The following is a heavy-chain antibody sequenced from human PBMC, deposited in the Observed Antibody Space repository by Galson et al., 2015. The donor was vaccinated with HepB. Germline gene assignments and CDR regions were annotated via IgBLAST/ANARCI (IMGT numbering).Heavy chain of an antibody. V-gene: IGHV3-53*01. J-gene: IGHJ6*03. CDR1: GLTVSSNY. D-gene: IGHD6-6*01. CDR3: VKFDTSLSLDV. CDR2: LFPDGTT. Sequence: SLRLSCAASGLTVSSNYMSWVRQAPGKGLEWVSVLFPDGTTNYPDSVKGRFTISRDNSKNTVYVQMSRLRDEDTAVYYCVKFDTSLSLDVWGKGTTATVSS.